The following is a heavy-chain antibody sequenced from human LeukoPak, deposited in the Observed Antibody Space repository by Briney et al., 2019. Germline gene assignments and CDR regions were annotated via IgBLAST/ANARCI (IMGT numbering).Heavy chain of an antibody. J-gene: IGHJ4*02. V-gene: IGHV3-30-3*01. Sequence: GGSLRLSCAASGFTFSNYAMHWVRQAPGKGLEWVAVTSSDLNVKLYADSVKGRFTISRDNSRSTLYLQMNSLRPEDTAIYYCAREGYYGSGSPPSLYFDYWGQGTLVTVSS. CDR3: AREGYYGSGSPPSLYFDY. CDR2: TSSDLNVK. D-gene: IGHD3-10*01. CDR1: GFTFSNYA.